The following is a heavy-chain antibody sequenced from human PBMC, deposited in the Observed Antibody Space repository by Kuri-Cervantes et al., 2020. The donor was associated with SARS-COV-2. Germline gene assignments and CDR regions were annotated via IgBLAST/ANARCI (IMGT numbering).Heavy chain of an antibody. D-gene: IGHD3-3*01. J-gene: IGHJ4*02. Sequence: GGSLRLSCSASGFTFSNAWMNWVRQAPGKGLGWVGRIKSKTDGGTTDYAAPVKGRFTIPRDDSKNTLYLQMNSLKTEDTAVYYCTTDPGGYDFWSGYYSPRKKIADYWGQGTLVTVSS. CDR1: GFTFSNAW. CDR3: TTDPGGYDFWSGYYSPRKKIADY. CDR2: IKSKTDGGTT. V-gene: IGHV3-15*07.